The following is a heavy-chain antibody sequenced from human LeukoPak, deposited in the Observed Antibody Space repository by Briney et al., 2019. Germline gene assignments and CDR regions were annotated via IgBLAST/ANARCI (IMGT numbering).Heavy chain of an antibody. CDR3: ARDQTYYYDSSGYYATWSAP. Sequence: GGSLRLSCAASGFTFSSYSMSAVRQGPGEGLEWVSSISISSSYIYYADSLRGRFTISRDSARNSLYLQMNSRTAEATAVYNVARDQTYYYDSSGYYATWSAPWGQGTLVTVSS. D-gene: IGHD3-22*01. V-gene: IGHV3-21*01. CDR1: GFTFSSYS. CDR2: ISISSSYI. J-gene: IGHJ5*02.